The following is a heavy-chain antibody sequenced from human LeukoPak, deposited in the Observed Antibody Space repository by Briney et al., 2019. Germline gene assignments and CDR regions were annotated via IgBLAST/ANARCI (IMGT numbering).Heavy chain of an antibody. J-gene: IGHJ4*02. CDR2: VDPEDGET. Sequence: ASVKVSCKVSGYTFTDYYMHWVQQDPGKGLEWMGLVDPEDGETIYAEKFQGRVTITADTSTDTACMELSSLRSEDTAVYYCATVPFRGYSTHNFDYWGQGTLVTVSS. CDR3: ATVPFRGYSTHNFDY. V-gene: IGHV1-69-2*01. CDR1: GYTFTDYY. D-gene: IGHD3-22*01.